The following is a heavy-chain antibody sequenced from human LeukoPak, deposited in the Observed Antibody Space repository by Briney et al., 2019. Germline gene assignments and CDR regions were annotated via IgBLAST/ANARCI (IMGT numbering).Heavy chain of an antibody. CDR2: ISYDGSNK. Sequence: GGSLRLSCAASGFTFSSYAMHWVRQAPGKGLEWVAVISYDGSNKYYADSVKGRFTISRDNSKNTLYLQMNSLRAEDTAVYYCARDPRYYGSGSCLDYWGQGTLVTVSS. J-gene: IGHJ4*02. D-gene: IGHD3-10*01. V-gene: IGHV3-30-3*01. CDR1: GFTFSSYA. CDR3: ARDPRYYGSGSCLDY.